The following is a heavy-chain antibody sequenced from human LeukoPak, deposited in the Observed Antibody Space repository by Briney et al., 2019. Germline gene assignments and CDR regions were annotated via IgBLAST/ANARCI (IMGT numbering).Heavy chain of an antibody. CDR2: ISGSGGST. CDR3: AKGLASVPYYYYGLDV. J-gene: IGHJ6*02. Sequence: GGSLRLSCAASGFTFSSYAMSWVRPAPGKELDWVSAISGSGGSTYYADSVKGRSTISRHNSKHTLYLSMNSQTAKDTAVYYCAKGLASVPYYYYGLDVWGQGTTVTVSS. CDR1: GFTFSSYA. V-gene: IGHV3-23*01.